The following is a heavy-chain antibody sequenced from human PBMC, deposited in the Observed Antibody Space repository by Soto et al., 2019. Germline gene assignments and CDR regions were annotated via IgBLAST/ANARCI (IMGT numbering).Heavy chain of an antibody. Sequence: PGGSLRLSCAASGFTFNNYAMSWVRQAPGKGLEWVSTISGRGGNTYYADSVKGRLTISRDNSRNTLYLQMDSLRVEDSAVYSCAKAGCSGGTCYLYYFDYWGQGALVTVSS. D-gene: IGHD2-15*01. V-gene: IGHV3-23*01. CDR2: ISGRGGNT. J-gene: IGHJ4*02. CDR3: AKAGCSGGTCYLYYFDY. CDR1: GFTFNNYA.